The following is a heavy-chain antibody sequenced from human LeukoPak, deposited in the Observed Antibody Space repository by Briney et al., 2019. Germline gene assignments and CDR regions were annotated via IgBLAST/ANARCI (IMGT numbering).Heavy chain of an antibody. CDR2: INQSGST. Sequence: SETLSLTCAVYGGSFSGYYWSSIRQPPGKGLEWIGEINQSGSTNYHPSLKSRVTISVHTCKNQFSLKLRSVTAAHTAVYYCARWKRITSFGVARSGFLDYWGQGTLVTVSS. CDR3: ARWKRITSFGVARSGFLDY. J-gene: IGHJ4*02. D-gene: IGHD3-3*01. V-gene: IGHV4-34*01. CDR1: GGSFSGYY.